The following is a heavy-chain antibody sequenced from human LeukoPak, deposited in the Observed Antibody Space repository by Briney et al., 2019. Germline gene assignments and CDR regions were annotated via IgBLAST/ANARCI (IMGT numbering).Heavy chain of an antibody. Sequence: GGSLRLSCAASGFTVSSNYMSWVRQAPGKGLEWVSVICSGGSTYYADSVKGRFTISRDNSKNTLYLQMNSLRAEDTAVYYCAREADGYNSDYWGQGTLVTVSS. V-gene: IGHV3-53*01. D-gene: IGHD5-24*01. CDR2: ICSGGST. CDR1: GFTVSSNY. CDR3: AREADGYNSDY. J-gene: IGHJ4*02.